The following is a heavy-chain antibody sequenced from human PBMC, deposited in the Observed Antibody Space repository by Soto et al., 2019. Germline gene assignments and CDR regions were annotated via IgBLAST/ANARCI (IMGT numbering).Heavy chain of an antibody. Sequence: GGSLRLSCATSGFTFGDFALTWVRQAPGRGLEWVSFIRATPAGGTAEYAASVKGRFTISRDTSKSIAYLQMNSLKTEDTAVYYCARIGPEAAMRWFFDFWGQGTLVTVSS. V-gene: IGHV3-49*04. CDR1: GFTFGDFA. J-gene: IGHJ4*02. CDR3: ARIGPEAAMRWFFDF. CDR2: IRATPAGGTA. D-gene: IGHD2-2*01.